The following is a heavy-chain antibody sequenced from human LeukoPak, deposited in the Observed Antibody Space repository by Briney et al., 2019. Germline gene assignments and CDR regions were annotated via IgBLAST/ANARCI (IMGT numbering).Heavy chain of an antibody. J-gene: IGHJ4*02. D-gene: IGHD2-15*01. Sequence: GASVKVSCKASGYTFTSYDINWVRQATGQGLEWMGWMNPNSGNTGYAQKFQGRVTMTRNTSISTAYMELSSLRLEDRAVYYCARGGPGSYCSGGSCPYFDYWGQGTLVTVSS. CDR1: GYTFTSYD. CDR3: ARGGPGSYCSGGSCPYFDY. V-gene: IGHV1-8*01. CDR2: MNPNSGNT.